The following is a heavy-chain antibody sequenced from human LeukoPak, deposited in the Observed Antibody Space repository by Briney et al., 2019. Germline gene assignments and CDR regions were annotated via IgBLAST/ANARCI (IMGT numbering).Heavy chain of an antibody. J-gene: IGHJ3*02. Sequence: GGSLRLSCAASGFTFSSNGMHWVRQPPGKGLEWVTLIQRDGSNQYYADSVKGRFTVSRDNSKNTLYLQMNSLRAEDTAVYYCARDPRYCSGGSCANAFDIWGQGTMVTVSS. CDR1: GFTFSSNG. CDR3: ARDPRYCSGGSCANAFDI. D-gene: IGHD2-15*01. CDR2: IQRDGSNQ. V-gene: IGHV3-30*02.